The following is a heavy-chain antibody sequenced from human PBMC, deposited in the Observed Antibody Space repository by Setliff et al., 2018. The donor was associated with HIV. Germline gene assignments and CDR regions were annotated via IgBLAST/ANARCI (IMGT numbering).Heavy chain of an antibody. CDR3: ARGYSTNWLAAFDI. CDR1: GFAFSTFD. D-gene: IGHD6-13*01. CDR2: VSPDGDVT. V-gene: IGHV3-21*01. J-gene: IGHJ3*02. Sequence: PGGSLRLSCVGTGFAFSTFDMNWVRQTPGKGLEWVAAVSPDGDVTYYPDSLRGRFTISRDNAKNSLYLQMNSLRAEDTALYYCARGYSTNWLAAFDIWGQGTMVTVSS.